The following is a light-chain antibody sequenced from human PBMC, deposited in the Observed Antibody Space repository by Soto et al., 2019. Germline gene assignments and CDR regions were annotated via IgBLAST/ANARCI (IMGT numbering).Light chain of an antibody. CDR1: SSDVGGYNY. CDR2: DVN. CDR3: CSFAGRIVV. J-gene: IGLJ1*01. V-gene: IGLV2-11*01. Sequence: QSVLTQPRSVSGSLGQSVTVSCTGTSSDVGGYNYVAWYQQHPGKAPKLMISDVNKRPSGVPDRFSGSKSGNTASLTISGLQAEDEDFCCSFAGRIVVFGTGTKLTVL.